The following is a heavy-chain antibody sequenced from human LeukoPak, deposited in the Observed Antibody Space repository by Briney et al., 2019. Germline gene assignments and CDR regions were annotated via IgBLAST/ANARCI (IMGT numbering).Heavy chain of an antibody. CDR3: ASTHPPQWLSRGTFDY. J-gene: IGHJ4*02. D-gene: IGHD3-22*01. V-gene: IGHV3-30-3*01. CDR1: GFTFSSYA. Sequence: GGSLRLSCAASGFTFSSYAMHWVRQAPGKGLEWVAVISYDGSNKYYADSVKGRFTISRDKSKNTLYLQMNSLRAEDTAVYYCASTHPPQWLSRGTFDYWGQGTLVTVSS. CDR2: ISYDGSNK.